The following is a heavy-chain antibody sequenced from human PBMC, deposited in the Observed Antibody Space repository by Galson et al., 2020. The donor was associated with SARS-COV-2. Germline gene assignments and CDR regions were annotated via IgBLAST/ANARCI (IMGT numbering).Heavy chain of an antibody. D-gene: IGHD2-15*01. V-gene: IGHV4-38-2*02. Sequence: ASETLSLTCSVSGYSINSGYYWMWIRQSPERGLEWIANIHRSGSTYYNPSLKSRATISVDTSKNQFSLRLNSMTAADTAVYYWARQVVAKTYYFDYWGRGILVTVSS. J-gene: IGHJ4*02. CDR1: GYSINSGYY. CDR2: IHRSGST. CDR3: ARQVVAKTYYFDY.